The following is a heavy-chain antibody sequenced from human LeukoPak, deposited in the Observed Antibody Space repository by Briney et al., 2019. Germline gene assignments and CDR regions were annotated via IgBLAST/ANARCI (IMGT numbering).Heavy chain of an antibody. CDR1: GGSINSDSYY. D-gene: IGHD5-18*01. V-gene: IGHV4-39*01. J-gene: IGHJ4*02. CDR2: VYYSGTT. Sequence: PSETLSLTCTVSGGSINSDSYYWGWIRLPPGKGLEWIGTVYYSGTTYYNPSLESRLTMSVDTSKNQFSLKLSSVTAADTAVYYCARQGAIQLWPWGQGTLVTVSS. CDR3: ARQGAIQLWP.